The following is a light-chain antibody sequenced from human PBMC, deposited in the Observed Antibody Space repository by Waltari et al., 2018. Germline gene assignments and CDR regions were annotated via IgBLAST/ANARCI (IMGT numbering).Light chain of an antibody. Sequence: QSALTQHASVSGSPGQSITISCTGTSSDVGGYNYVSWYQQYQGQAPKLMIYDVTKRPSGVFNRFSGSKSGNTASLTISGLQAEDEADYYCCSYAGSSTYWVFGGGTKLTVL. V-gene: IGLV2-23*02. CDR3: CSYAGSSTYWV. CDR1: SSDVGGYNY. J-gene: IGLJ2*01. CDR2: DVT.